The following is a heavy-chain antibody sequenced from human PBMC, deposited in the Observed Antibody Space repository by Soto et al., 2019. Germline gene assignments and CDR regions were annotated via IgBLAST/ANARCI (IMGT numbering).Heavy chain of an antibody. CDR3: ARTSYDTGYCSGGSCYQPFLFDY. V-gene: IGHV4-59*01. J-gene: IGHJ4*02. CDR2: IYYSGST. CDR1: GGSISSYY. D-gene: IGHD2-15*01. Sequence: PSETLSLTCPVSGGSISSYYWSWIRQPPGKGLEWIGYIYYSGSTNYNPSLKSRVTISVDTSKNQFSLKLSSVTAADTAVYYCARTSYDTGYCSGGSCYQPFLFDYWGQGTLVTVSS.